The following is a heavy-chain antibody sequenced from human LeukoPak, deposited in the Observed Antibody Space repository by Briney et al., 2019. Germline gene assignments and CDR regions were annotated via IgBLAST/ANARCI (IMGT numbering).Heavy chain of an antibody. D-gene: IGHD5-18*01. Sequence: AASVTVSCTASGYTFTYYGITWVRQAPGQGLEGMGWISTHNGNTNYAQNLQGRVTITTDTSTGTAYMELRSLTSDDTAVYYCVRGGHTTMVEFDFWGQGTLVIVSS. CDR2: ISTHNGNT. V-gene: IGHV1-18*01. CDR3: VRGGHTTMVEFDF. J-gene: IGHJ4*02. CDR1: GYTFTYYG.